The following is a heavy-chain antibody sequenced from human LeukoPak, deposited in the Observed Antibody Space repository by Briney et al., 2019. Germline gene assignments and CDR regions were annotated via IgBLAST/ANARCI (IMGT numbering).Heavy chain of an antibody. CDR2: INHSGST. CDR1: GGSFRVYY. D-gene: IGHD3-22*01. V-gene: IGHV4-34*01. J-gene: IGHJ3*01. Sequence: SETLSLTCAVYGGSFRVYYWSWIRQPPGKGLEWIGEINHSGSTNYNPSLKSRVTISLDTSKNQFSLKLTSVTAADTAVYYCAKAPYLSTGSWGQGILVAVSS. CDR3: AKAPYLSTGS.